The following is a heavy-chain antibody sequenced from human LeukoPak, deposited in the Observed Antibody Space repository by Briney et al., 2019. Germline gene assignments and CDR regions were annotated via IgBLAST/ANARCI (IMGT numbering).Heavy chain of an antibody. D-gene: IGHD6-19*01. V-gene: IGHV1-8*01. Sequence: ASVKVSCKASGYTFTSYDINWVRQATGQGLEWMGWMNPNSGNTGYAQKFQGRVTMTRNTSISTAYMELSSLRPEDTAVYYCARTPSGWFPFYYYYYGMDVWGQGTTVTVSS. J-gene: IGHJ6*02. CDR2: MNPNSGNT. CDR1: GYTFTSYD. CDR3: ARTPSGWFPFYYYYYGMDV.